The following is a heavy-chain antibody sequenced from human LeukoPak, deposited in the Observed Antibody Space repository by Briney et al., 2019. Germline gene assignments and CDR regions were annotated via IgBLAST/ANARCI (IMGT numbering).Heavy chain of an antibody. Sequence: SETLSLTCTVSGGSVNSGSYYWNWIRQPPGKGLEWIGYIYHSGSTYYNPSLKSRVTISVDRSKNQFSLKLSSVTAADTAVYYCARDNCGDYRNAFDIWGQGTMVTVSS. CDR3: ARDNCGDYRNAFDI. J-gene: IGHJ3*02. V-gene: IGHV4-30-2*01. CDR2: IYHSGST. D-gene: IGHD4-17*01. CDR1: GGSVNSGSYY.